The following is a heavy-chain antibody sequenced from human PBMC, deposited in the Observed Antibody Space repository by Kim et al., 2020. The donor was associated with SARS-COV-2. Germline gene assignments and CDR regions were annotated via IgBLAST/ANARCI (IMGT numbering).Heavy chain of an antibody. D-gene: IGHD2-15*01. Sequence: YADSVKGRFTISRDNSKNTLYLQMNSLRAEDTAVYYCAKDEVVVVAATIYWGQGTLVTVSS. V-gene: IGHV3-23*01. CDR3: AKDEVVVVAATIY. J-gene: IGHJ4*02.